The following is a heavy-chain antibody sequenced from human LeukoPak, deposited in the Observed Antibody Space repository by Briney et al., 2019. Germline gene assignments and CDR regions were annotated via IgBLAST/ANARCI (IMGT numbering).Heavy chain of an antibody. Sequence: NSGGSLRLSCAASGFTFSGYYMTWIRQAPRKGLEWISYIADSGTTMYYADSVKGRFTISRDNAKNSLYLQMNSLRVEDTAMYYCARVGSNWYWLDPWGQGTLVSASS. CDR1: GFTFSGYY. CDR2: IADSGTTM. J-gene: IGHJ5*02. V-gene: IGHV3-11*01. CDR3: ARVGSNWYWLDP. D-gene: IGHD6-13*01.